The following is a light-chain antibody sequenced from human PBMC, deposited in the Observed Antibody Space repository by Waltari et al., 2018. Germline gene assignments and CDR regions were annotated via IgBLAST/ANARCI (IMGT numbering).Light chain of an antibody. V-gene: IGLV2-14*02. CDR2: EVS. J-gene: IGLJ1*01. CDR1: SGDVGGYNL. CDR3: SSYTNTRIYV. Sequence: QSALTQPASGSGSPGQSITISCTGTSGDVGGYNLVSWYQHHPGHAPKLMIYEVSERPLGVSNRFTGSKSGGTASLTISGLQADDEADYYCSSYTNTRIYVFGTGTKVTVL.